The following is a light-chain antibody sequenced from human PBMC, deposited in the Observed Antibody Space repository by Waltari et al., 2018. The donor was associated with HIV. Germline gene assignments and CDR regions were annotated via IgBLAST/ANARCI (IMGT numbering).Light chain of an antibody. CDR1: QSLLHSDGKTY. Sequence: DIVITKTHLPLSVTPGQPASFPSKSVQSLLHSDGKTYLYWLLQKPGQPPQLLINEVSNRLSGVPERFSGSGSGTDFTLKISRVEAEDVGVYYCMQSKQLPITFGQGTRLEIK. CDR3: MQSKQLPIT. CDR2: EVS. V-gene: IGKV2D-29*01. J-gene: IGKJ5*01.